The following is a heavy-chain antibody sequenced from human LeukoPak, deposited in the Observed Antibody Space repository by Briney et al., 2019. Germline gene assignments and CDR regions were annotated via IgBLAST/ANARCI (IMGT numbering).Heavy chain of an antibody. V-gene: IGHV1-18*01. D-gene: IGHD3-22*01. CDR1: GYTFTSYG. CDR3: ARDNALYGSSGYGLHYFDY. Sequence: ASVKVSCKASGYTFTSYGISWVRQAPGQGLEWMGWISAYNGNTNYAQKLQGRVTMTTDTSTSTAYMELRSLRSDDTAVYYCARDNALYGSSGYGLHYFDYWGQGTLVTVSS. CDR2: ISAYNGNT. J-gene: IGHJ4*02.